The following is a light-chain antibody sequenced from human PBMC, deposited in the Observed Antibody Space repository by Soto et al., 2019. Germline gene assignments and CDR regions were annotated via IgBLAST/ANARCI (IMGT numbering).Light chain of an antibody. CDR2: GAS. J-gene: IGKJ1*01. CDR1: QSVGSD. V-gene: IGKV3-15*01. Sequence: EIVMTQSPATLSVSPGARATLSCRASQSVGSDLVWYRQKPGQAPRLLIYGASNRATGVPDRFSGSGSGTVFTLTIASLQPDDFATYYCQQYETFSGTFGPGTKVDIK. CDR3: QQYETFSGT.